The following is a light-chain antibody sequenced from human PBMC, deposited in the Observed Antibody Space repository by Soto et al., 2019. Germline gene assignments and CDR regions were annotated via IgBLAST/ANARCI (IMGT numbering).Light chain of an antibody. CDR2: ATS. V-gene: IGKV3-15*01. CDR3: QQYGDWPLT. Sequence: EIVVTQSPATLSVSPGERAPLSSRASHSVGNNFAWYKQTPGQAPRLLIFATSTRATGVPARFSGSGSGTEFTLTISSLHSEDFAVYYCQQYGDWPLTVGGGAKVEIE. CDR1: HSVGNN. J-gene: IGKJ4*01.